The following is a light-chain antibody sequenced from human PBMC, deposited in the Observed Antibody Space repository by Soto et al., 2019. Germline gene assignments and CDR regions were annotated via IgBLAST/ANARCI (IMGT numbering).Light chain of an antibody. V-gene: IGKV1-5*03. CDR2: KAS. CDR3: QQYNSYPWT. CDR1: QSISSW. Sequence: DIQMTQSPSTLYGSVGDRVTITCRASQSISSWLAWYQQKPGKAPKLLIYKASSLESGVPSRFSGSGSGTEFTLTISSLQPDDFATYYCQQYNSYPWTFGQGTKVEIK. J-gene: IGKJ1*01.